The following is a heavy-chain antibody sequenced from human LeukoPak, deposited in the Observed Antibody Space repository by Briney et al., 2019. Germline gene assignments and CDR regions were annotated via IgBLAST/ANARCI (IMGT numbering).Heavy chain of an antibody. CDR3: ARATFYFYMDV. J-gene: IGHJ6*03. CDR2: IYYGGNT. V-gene: IGHV4-59*01. CDR1: GGYITTYY. Sequence: SETLSLTCTVAGGYITTYYWTWIRQTPGKGLEWIGYIYYGGNTNCNPSLNSRVTISVDTSKSQISLNLSSVTAADTATYYCARATFYFYMDVWGKGTTVIVSS.